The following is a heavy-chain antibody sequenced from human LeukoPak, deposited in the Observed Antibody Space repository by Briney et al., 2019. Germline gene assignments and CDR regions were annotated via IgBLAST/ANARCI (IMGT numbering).Heavy chain of an antibody. CDR3: ARDLDDYNDFPPIFQY. J-gene: IGHJ1*01. CDR1: GFTFSDYA. Sequence: GSLKLSCVVSGFTFSDYAMSWVRQAPGKGLEWASAISGGGTPTFYADSVKGRFITSRDNSKNTLYLQMNSLRVEDTAVYYCARDLDDYNDFPPIFQYWGQGTQVIVSS. D-gene: IGHD5-24*01. CDR2: ISGGGTPT. V-gene: IGHV3-23*01.